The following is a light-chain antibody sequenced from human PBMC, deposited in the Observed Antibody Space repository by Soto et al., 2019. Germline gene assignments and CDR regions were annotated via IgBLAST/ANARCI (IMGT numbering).Light chain of an antibody. CDR3: QHYGSSHT. J-gene: IGKJ5*01. CDR1: QDISNY. CDR2: DAS. V-gene: IGKV1-33*01. Sequence: DMQMSQSASSVSASVGGRVTITCQASQDISNYLNWYQQKPGKAPKLLIYDASNLETGVPSRFSGSGSGTDFTFTISSLQPEDFAVYYCQHYGSSHTFGQGTRLEIK.